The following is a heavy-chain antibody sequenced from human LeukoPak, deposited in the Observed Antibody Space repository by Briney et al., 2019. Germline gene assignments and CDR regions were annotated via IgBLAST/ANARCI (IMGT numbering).Heavy chain of an antibody. D-gene: IGHD5-12*01. Sequence: GGSLRLSRAVSGFTFSNYDMHWVRQAPGKGLEWVAVIWYDGSNKYYADSVKGRFTISRDNSKNTLYLQMNSLRAEDTAVYYCAKDRGYSHGFEYWGQGTLVTVSS. J-gene: IGHJ4*02. V-gene: IGHV3-30*02. CDR3: AKDRGYSHGFEY. CDR1: GFTFSNYD. CDR2: IWYDGSNK.